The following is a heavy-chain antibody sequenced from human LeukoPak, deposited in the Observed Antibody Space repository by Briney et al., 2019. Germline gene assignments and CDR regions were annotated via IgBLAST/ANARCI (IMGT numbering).Heavy chain of an antibody. Sequence: ASVKVSCKASGYTFTGYYMHWVRQAPGQGLEWVGWINPNSGGTNYAQKFQGMVTMTRDTSISTAYMELSRLRADDTAVYYGARGGGWGSAPRFDPWGQGTLVTVSS. CDR1: GYTFTGYY. V-gene: IGHV1-2*02. CDR2: INPNSGGT. D-gene: IGHD7-27*01. CDR3: ARGGGWGSAPRFDP. J-gene: IGHJ5*02.